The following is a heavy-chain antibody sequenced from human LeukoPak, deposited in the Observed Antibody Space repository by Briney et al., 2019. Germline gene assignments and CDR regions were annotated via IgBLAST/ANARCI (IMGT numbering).Heavy chain of an antibody. CDR3: ARDYSGYDFLDY. CDR2: IYYSGTA. D-gene: IGHD5-12*01. CDR1: GDSISSSNHY. Sequence: SETLSLTCTVSGDSISSSNHYWTWIRQLPGKGLEWIGCIYYSGTAYYNPSLESRVTILVDTSRNQFSLRLSSVTAADTAVYYCARDYSGYDFLDYWGQGTLVTVSS. J-gene: IGHJ4*02. V-gene: IGHV4-31*03.